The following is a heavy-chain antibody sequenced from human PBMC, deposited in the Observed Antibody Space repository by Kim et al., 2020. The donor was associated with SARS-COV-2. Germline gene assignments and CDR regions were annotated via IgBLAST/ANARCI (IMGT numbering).Heavy chain of an antibody. V-gene: IGHV1-69*04. CDR1: GGTFVTYA. D-gene: IGHD1-1*01. CDR3: TRDRGKAGATGTTNYF. CDR2: IIPILGTV. Sequence: SVKVSCKASGGTFVTYALNWVRHAPGQGLEWMGRIIPILGTVNYIRKFQGRLTITADKSTGTAYMELTSLRSDDTAIYYCTRDRGKAGATGTTNYFWGQ. J-gene: IGHJ4*02.